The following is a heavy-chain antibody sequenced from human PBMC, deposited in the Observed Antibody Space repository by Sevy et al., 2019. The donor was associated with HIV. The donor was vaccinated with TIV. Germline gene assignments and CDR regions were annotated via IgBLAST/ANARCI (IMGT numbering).Heavy chain of an antibody. D-gene: IGHD3-10*01. CDR2: ISYDEVNK. Sequence: GGSLRLSCEASGFTFRRYAMHWVRQAPGKGLESVAVISYDEVNKYHADSVKGRFTISRDNAKNTLFLQMNSLRPEDTAIFYCARDGGGDYFDYWGRGTLVTVSS. V-gene: IGHV3-30*04. CDR1: GFTFRRYA. CDR3: ARDGGGDYFDY. J-gene: IGHJ4*02.